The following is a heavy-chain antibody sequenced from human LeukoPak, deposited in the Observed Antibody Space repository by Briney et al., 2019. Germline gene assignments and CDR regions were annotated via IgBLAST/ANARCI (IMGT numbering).Heavy chain of an antibody. Sequence: GESLKISRKGSGYSFTNYWHGLVRPIPGKGLEMMGIIYPGDYDTRYIPSFQGQVTISADKSINTAYLQWSSLKASDTAIYYCARSASRYFDWFDYWGQGTLVTVSP. V-gene: IGHV5-51*01. CDR3: ARSASRYFDWFDY. CDR2: IYPGDYDT. J-gene: IGHJ4*02. CDR1: GYSFTNYW. D-gene: IGHD3-9*01.